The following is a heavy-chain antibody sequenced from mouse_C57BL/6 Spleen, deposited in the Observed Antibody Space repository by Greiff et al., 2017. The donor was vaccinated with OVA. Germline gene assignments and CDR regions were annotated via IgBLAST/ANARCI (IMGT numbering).Heavy chain of an antibody. CDR1: GFTFSDYG. V-gene: IGHV5-17*01. Sequence: EVQLVESGGGLVKPGGSLKLSCAASGFTFSDYGMHWVRQAPEKGLEWVAYISSGSSTIYYADTVKGRFTISRDNAKNTLLLQMTSLRSEDTAMYYCAIPAGTFYAMDYWGQGTSVTVSS. CDR3: AIPAGTFYAMDY. CDR2: ISSGSSTI. J-gene: IGHJ4*01. D-gene: IGHD4-1*01.